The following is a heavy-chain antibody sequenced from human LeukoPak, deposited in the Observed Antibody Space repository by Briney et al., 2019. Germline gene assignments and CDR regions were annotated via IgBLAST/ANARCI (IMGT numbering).Heavy chain of an antibody. J-gene: IGHJ4*02. CDR3: ARDTVTPYQPLTL. CDR1: GYTFTGYY. V-gene: IGHV1-2*02. CDR2: INPNSGGT. Sequence: ASVKVSCKASGYTFTGYYMHWVRQAPGQGLEWMGWINPNSGGTNYAQKFQGRVTMTRDTSISTAYMELSRLRSDDTAVYYCARDTVTPYQPLTLWGQGTLVTVSS. D-gene: IGHD4-11*01.